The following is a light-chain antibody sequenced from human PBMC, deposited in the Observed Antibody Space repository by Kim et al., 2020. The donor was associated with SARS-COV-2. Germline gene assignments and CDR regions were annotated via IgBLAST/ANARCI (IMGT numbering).Light chain of an antibody. J-gene: IGKJ4*01. CDR3: QQRSNRPLT. CDR2: EAS. CDR1: ESVNNY. V-gene: IGKV3-11*01. Sequence: VLTQSPATLSLSPGERATLSCRANESVNNYLAWYRQKPGQAPSLLIYEASNRASGIPARFSGSGSGTDFTLTISSLEPEDFAVYYCQQRSNRPLTFGGGTKLEI.